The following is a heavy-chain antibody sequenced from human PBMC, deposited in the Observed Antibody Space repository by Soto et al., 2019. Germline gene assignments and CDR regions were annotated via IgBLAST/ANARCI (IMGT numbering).Heavy chain of an antibody. J-gene: IGHJ5*02. CDR2: IYYSGST. D-gene: IGHD2-15*01. V-gene: IGHV4-59*08. CDR3: ARQNAVASPFDP. CDR1: GGSISDYY. Sequence: SETLSLTCTVSGGSISDYYWIWIRQPPGKGLEWIGCIYYSGSTNYNPSLKSRVTISVDTSKNQFSLKMSSVTAADTALYYCARQNAVASPFDPWGQGTLVTVSS.